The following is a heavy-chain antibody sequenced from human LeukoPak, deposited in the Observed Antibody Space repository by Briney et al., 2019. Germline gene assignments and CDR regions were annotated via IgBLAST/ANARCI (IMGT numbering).Heavy chain of an antibody. J-gene: IGHJ4*02. D-gene: IGHD6-13*01. CDR2: INPNSGGT. V-gene: IGHV1-2*02. CDR1: GGTFSSYA. Sequence: GASVKVSCKASGGTFSSYAISWVRQAPGQGLEWMGGINPNSGGTNYAQKFQGRVTMTRDTSISTAYMELSRLRSDDTAVYYCARGSRSSWLIDYWGQGTLVTVSS. CDR3: ARGSRSSWLIDY.